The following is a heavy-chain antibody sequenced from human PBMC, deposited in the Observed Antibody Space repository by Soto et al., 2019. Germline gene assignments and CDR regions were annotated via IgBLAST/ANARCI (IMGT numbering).Heavy chain of an antibody. J-gene: IGHJ6*02. Sequence: PSQTLSLTCVISGDSVSSNSAAWNWIRQSPSRGLEWLGRTYYRSKWYNDYAVSMKSRITINPDTSKNQFSLQLNSVTPEDSAVYYCAIEGRQGIYYFYGMDVWGQGTTVTVSS. CDR2: TYYRSKWYN. CDR1: GDSVSSNSAA. D-gene: IGHD3-10*01. V-gene: IGHV6-1*01. CDR3: AIEGRQGIYYFYGMDV.